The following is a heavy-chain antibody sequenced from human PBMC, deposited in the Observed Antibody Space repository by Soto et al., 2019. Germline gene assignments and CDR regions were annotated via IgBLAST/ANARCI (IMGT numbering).Heavy chain of an antibody. CDR3: ARDYDFWSATAQNAFDI. V-gene: IGHV1-3*01. Sequence: AASVKVSCKASGYTFTSYAMHWVRQAPGQRLEWMGWINAGNGNTKYSQKFQGRVTITRDTSASTAYMELSSLRSEDTAVYYCARDYDFWSATAQNAFDIWGQGTMVTVSS. CDR1: GYTFTSYA. CDR2: INAGNGNT. J-gene: IGHJ3*02. D-gene: IGHD3-3*01.